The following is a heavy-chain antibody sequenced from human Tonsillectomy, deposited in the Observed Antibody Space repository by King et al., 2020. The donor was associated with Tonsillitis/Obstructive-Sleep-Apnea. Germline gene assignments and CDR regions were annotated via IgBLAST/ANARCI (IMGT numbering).Heavy chain of an antibody. J-gene: IGHJ4*02. CDR1: GFTFSSYG. CDR3: AREPQQQWLDY. Sequence: VQLVESGGGVVQPGRSLRLSCAASGFTFSSYGMHWVRQAPGKGREGVAVIWYDGSNKYYADSVKSRFTISRDNSKNTLYLQVNSLRAEDTAVYYCAREPQQQWLDYWGQGPLVPVSS. D-gene: IGHD6-19*01. V-gene: IGHV3-33*01. CDR2: IWYDGSNK.